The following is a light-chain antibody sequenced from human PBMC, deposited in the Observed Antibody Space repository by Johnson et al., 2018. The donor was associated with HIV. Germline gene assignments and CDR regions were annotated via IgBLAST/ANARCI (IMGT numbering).Light chain of an antibody. V-gene: IGLV1-51*01. J-gene: IGLJ1*01. Sequence: HSVLTQPPSVSAAPGQKVTISCSGSNSNIESNSVSWYQQLPGTAPKLLIYETNKRPSGIPDRFSGSKSGTSATLGITGLQTGDEADYYCGTWDSSLSAEVFGTGTKVTVL. CDR3: GTWDSSLSAEV. CDR1: NSNIESNS. CDR2: ETN.